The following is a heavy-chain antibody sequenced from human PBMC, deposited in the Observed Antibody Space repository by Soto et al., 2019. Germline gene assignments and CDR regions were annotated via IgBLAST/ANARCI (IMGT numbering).Heavy chain of an antibody. CDR1: GFTFTKAW. CDR2: ISYDGSNK. V-gene: IGHV3-30*18. CDR3: AKSLGFCSSSSCSRDYYYYYGMDV. J-gene: IGHJ6*02. Sequence: VQLVESGGGLVKPGGSLRLSCAASGFTFTKAWMSWVRQAPGKGLEWVALISYDGSNKYYADSVKGRFTISRENSKNTLYLQMNSLKPEDAAVYYCAKSLGFCSSSSCSRDYYYYYGMDVWGQGTTVTVSS. D-gene: IGHD2-2*01.